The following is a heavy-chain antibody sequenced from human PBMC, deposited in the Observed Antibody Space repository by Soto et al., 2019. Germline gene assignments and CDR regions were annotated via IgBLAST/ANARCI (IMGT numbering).Heavy chain of an antibody. CDR2: IYTSGST. CDR3: ARDTPYPMVREVIEYGMDV. V-gene: IGHV4-4*07. Sequence: SETLSLTCTVSGGSISSYYWSWIRQPAGKGLEWIGRIYTSGSTNYNPSLKSRVTMSVDTSKNQFSLKLSSVTAADTAVHYCARDTPYPMVREVIEYGMDVWGQGTTVTVSS. J-gene: IGHJ6*02. D-gene: IGHD3-10*01. CDR1: GGSISSYY.